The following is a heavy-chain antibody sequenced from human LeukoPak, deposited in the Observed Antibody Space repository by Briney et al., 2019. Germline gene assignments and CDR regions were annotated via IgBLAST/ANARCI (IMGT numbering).Heavy chain of an antibody. Sequence: SVKVSCRASGGTFSSYAISWVRQAPGQGLEWMGGIIPIFGTANYAQKFQGRVTITADESTSTAYMELSSLRSEDTAVYYCARDREGRDGYNLGYWGQGTLVTVSS. CDR2: IIPIFGTA. J-gene: IGHJ4*02. D-gene: IGHD5-24*01. V-gene: IGHV1-69*13. CDR1: GGTFSSYA. CDR3: ARDREGRDGYNLGY.